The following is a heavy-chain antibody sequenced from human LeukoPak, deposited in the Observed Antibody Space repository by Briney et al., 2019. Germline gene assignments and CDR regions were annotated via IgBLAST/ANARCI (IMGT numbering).Heavy chain of an antibody. CDR1: GYTFTGYY. V-gene: IGHV1-2*02. Sequence: ASVKVSCKASGYTFTGYYMHWVRQAPGQGLEWMGWINPNSGGTNYAQKFQGRVTMTRDTSISTAYMELSRLRSDDTAVYYCARGPPRVVTAREYYYYYMDVWGKGTTVTVSS. CDR3: ARGPPRVVTAREYYYYYMDV. J-gene: IGHJ6*03. CDR2: INPNSGGT. D-gene: IGHD2-21*02.